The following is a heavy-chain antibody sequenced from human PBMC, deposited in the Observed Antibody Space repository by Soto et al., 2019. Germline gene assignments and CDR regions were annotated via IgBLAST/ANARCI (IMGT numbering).Heavy chain of an antibody. CDR1: GFTFSSYA. Sequence: GGSLRLSCAASGFTFSSYAMHWVRQAPGKGLEWVAVISYDGSNKYYADSVKGRFTISRDNSKNTLYLQMNSLRAEDTAVYYCARDYYDILTGSNYYYYYYGMDVWGQGTTVTVSS. CDR3: ARDYYDILTGSNYYYYYYGMDV. CDR2: ISYDGSNK. D-gene: IGHD3-9*01. V-gene: IGHV3-30-3*01. J-gene: IGHJ6*02.